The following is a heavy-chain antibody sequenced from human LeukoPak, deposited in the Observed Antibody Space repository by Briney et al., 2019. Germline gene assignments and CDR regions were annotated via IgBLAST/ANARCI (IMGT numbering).Heavy chain of an antibody. CDR3: ARDRYYYDSSGYFDC. Sequence: PGRSLRLSCAASGFTFSSYAMHWVRQAPGKGLEWVAVISYDGSNKYYADSVKGRFTISRDNSKNTLYLQMNSLRAEDTAVYYCARDRYYYDSSGYFDCWGQGTLVTVSS. CDR2: ISYDGSNK. V-gene: IGHV3-30-3*01. CDR1: GFTFSSYA. D-gene: IGHD3-22*01. J-gene: IGHJ5*01.